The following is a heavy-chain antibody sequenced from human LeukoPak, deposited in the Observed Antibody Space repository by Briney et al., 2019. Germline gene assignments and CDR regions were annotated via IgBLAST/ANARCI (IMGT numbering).Heavy chain of an antibody. CDR1: GYTFTGYY. Sequence: GASVKVSCKASGYTFTGYYMHGVRQAPGQGLEWMGWINPNSGGTNYAQKFQGRVTMTRDTSISTAYMELSRLRSDDTAVYYCARGHSSGWSQGNYYYMDVWGKGTTVTVSS. V-gene: IGHV1-2*02. J-gene: IGHJ6*03. CDR3: ARGHSSGWSQGNYYYMDV. D-gene: IGHD6-19*01. CDR2: INPNSGGT.